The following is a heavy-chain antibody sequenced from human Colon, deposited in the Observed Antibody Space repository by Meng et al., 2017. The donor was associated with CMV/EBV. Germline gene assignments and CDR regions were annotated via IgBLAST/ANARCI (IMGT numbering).Heavy chain of an antibody. Sequence: GESLKISCAASGFTFSSYSMNWVRQAPGKGLEWVSSISSSSSYIYYADSVERRFTISRDNAKNSLYLQMNSLSAEDAAVYYCARDVDFWSNSSYYYGMDVWGQGTTVTVSS. V-gene: IGHV3-21*01. CDR2: ISSSSSYI. D-gene: IGHD3-3*01. CDR3: ARDVDFWSNSSYYYGMDV. CDR1: GFTFSSYS. J-gene: IGHJ6*02.